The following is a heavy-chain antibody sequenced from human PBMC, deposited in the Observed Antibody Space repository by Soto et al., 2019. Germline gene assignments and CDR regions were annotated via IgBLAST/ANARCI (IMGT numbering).Heavy chain of an antibody. CDR2: IYYSGST. J-gene: IGHJ6*03. Sequence: SETLSLTCTVSGGSISSYYWSWIRQPPGKGLEWIGYIYYSGSTNYNPSLKSRVTISVDTSKNQFSLKLSSVTAADTAVYYCARIGLAENYDILTGGYYYYYYMDVWGKGTTVTVSS. CDR3: ARIGLAENYDILTGGYYYYYYMDV. D-gene: IGHD3-9*01. CDR1: GGSISSYY. V-gene: IGHV4-59*08.